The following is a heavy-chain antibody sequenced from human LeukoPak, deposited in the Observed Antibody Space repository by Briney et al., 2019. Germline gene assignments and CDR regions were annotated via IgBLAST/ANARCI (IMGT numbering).Heavy chain of an antibody. CDR1: GFTFTSYS. Sequence: PGGSLRLSCAASGFTFTSYSMNWVRQAPGKGLEWVSTISGGGGSTYYADSVKGRFTISRDNSKNTVYLQMNSLRAEDTAVYYCARDLDIWGQGTMVTVSS. V-gene: IGHV3-23*01. CDR2: ISGGGGST. J-gene: IGHJ3*02. CDR3: ARDLDI.